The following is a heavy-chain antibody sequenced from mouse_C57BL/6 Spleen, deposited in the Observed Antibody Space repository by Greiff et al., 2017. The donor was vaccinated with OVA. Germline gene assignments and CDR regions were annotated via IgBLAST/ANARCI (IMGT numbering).Heavy chain of an antibody. V-gene: IGHV1-26*01. J-gene: IGHJ4*01. CDR2: INPNNGGT. CDR1: GYTFTDYY. Sequence: EVKLQQSGPELVKPGASVKISCKASGYTFTDYYMNWVKQSHGKSLEWIGDINPNNGGTSYNQKFKGKATLTVDKSSSTAYMELRSLTSEDSAVYYCARRGLLRALYAMDYWGQGTSVTVSS. D-gene: IGHD1-1*01. CDR3: ARRGLLRALYAMDY.